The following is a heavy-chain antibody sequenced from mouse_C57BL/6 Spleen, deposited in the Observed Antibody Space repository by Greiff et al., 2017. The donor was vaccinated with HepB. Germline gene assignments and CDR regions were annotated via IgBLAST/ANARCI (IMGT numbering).Heavy chain of an antibody. CDR3: AIHYDESHYYAMDY. CDR1: GYTFTSYW. CDR2: IHPSDSDT. Sequence: QVQLQQPGAELVKPGASVKVSCKASGYTFTSYWMHWVKQRPGQGLEWIGRIHPSDSDTNYNQKFKGKATLTVDKSSSTAYMQLSSRTSEDSAVYYCAIHYDESHYYAMDYWGQGTSVTVSS. D-gene: IGHD2-4*01. J-gene: IGHJ4*01. V-gene: IGHV1-74*01.